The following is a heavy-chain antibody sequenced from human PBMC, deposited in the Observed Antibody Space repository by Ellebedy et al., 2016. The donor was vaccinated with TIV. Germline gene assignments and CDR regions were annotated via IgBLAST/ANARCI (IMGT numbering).Heavy chain of an antibody. V-gene: IGHV3-11*04. Sequence: GGSLRLXXAASGFTFSDYYMSWIRQAPGKGLEWVSYISSSGSTIYYADSVKGRFTISRDNAKDSLYLQMNSLRAEDTAVYYCARDWSGGKPKRYYYYYYMDVWGKGTTVTVSS. D-gene: IGHD4-23*01. J-gene: IGHJ6*03. CDR1: GFTFSDYY. CDR3: ARDWSGGKPKRYYYYYYMDV. CDR2: ISSSGSTI.